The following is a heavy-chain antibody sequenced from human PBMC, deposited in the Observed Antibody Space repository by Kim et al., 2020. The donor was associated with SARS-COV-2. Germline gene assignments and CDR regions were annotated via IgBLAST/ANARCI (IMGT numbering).Heavy chain of an antibody. D-gene: IGHD3-10*01. J-gene: IGHJ5*02. CDR1: GYTFTSYD. V-gene: IGHV1-8*01. CDR3: ARGRPQPYYYGSGEVFDP. Sequence: ASVKVSCKASGYTFTSYDINWVRQATGQGLEWMGWMNPNSGNTGYAQKFQGRVTMTRNTSISTAYMELSSLRSEDTAVYYCARGRPQPYYYGSGEVFDPWGQGTLVTVSS. CDR2: MNPNSGNT.